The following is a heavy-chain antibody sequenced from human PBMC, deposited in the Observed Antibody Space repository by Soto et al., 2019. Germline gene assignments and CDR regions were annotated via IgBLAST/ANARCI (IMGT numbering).Heavy chain of an antibody. CDR1: GYTFSSYA. Sequence: ASVKVSCKASGYTFSSYAMHWVRQAPGQRLEWMGWINAGNGNTKYSQKFQGRVTITRDTSASTAYMELSSLRSEDTAVYYCARDRYDILTGYYTSYYYYMDVWGKGTTVTVSS. CDR3: ARDRYDILTGYYTSYYYYMDV. V-gene: IGHV1-3*01. CDR2: INAGNGNT. J-gene: IGHJ6*03. D-gene: IGHD3-9*01.